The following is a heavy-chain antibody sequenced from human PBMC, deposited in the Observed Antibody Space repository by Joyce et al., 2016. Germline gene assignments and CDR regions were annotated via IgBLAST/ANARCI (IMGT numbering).Heavy chain of an antibody. CDR1: GYSFTRYW. D-gene: IGHD2-15*01. CDR3: ARPRYCSGGSCLNWFDP. Sequence: EVQLVQSGAEVKKPGESLRISCKGSGYSFTRYWSNWVRQMPGTGLDWSGRFDPSDSYTNYSPSFQGHVTISADKSISTAYLQWSSLKASDTATYYCARPRYCSGGSCLNWFDPWGQGTLVTVSS. V-gene: IGHV5-10-1*01. J-gene: IGHJ5*02. CDR2: FDPSDSYT.